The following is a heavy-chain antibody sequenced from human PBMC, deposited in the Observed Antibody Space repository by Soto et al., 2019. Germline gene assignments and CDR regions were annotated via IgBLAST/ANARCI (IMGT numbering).Heavy chain of an antibody. CDR3: ARLAKVRGVPTYGMDV. Sequence: ESLKISCKGSGYSFTSYWISWVRQMPGKGLEWMGRIDPSDSYTNYSPSFQGHVTISADKSISTAYLQWSSLKASDTAMYYCARLAKVRGVPTYGMDVWGQGTTVTVSS. V-gene: IGHV5-10-1*01. CDR1: GYSFTSYW. D-gene: IGHD3-10*01. CDR2: IDPSDSYT. J-gene: IGHJ6*02.